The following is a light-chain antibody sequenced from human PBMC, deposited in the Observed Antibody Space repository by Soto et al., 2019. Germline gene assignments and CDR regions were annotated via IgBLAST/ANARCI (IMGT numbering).Light chain of an antibody. Sequence: QSVLTQPPSASGTAGQVVTISCSGGDANIGSNSVYWYQHLPRMAPKLLIYYNNQRPSGVPDRFSGSRSGTSASLAIVGLRSEDEAVYYCAAWDASLSACVFXNGTKLTVL. CDR1: DANIGSNS. CDR2: YNN. CDR3: AAWDASLSACV. V-gene: IGLV1-47*02. J-gene: IGLJ1*01.